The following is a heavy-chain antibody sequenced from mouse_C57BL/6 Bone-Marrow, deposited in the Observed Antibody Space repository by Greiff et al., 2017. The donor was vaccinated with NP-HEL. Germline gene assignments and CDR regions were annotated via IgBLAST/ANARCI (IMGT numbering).Heavy chain of an antibody. CDR3: ATPPD. CDR1: GYTFTSYW. J-gene: IGHJ2*01. Sequence: QVQLQQPGAELVRPGTSVKLSCKASGYTFTSYWMHWVKQRPGQGLEWIGVIDPSDSYTNYNQKFKGKATLTGDTSSSTAYMQLSRLTSEDSAVYYCATPPDWGQGTTLTVSS. V-gene: IGHV1-59*01. CDR2: IDPSDSYT.